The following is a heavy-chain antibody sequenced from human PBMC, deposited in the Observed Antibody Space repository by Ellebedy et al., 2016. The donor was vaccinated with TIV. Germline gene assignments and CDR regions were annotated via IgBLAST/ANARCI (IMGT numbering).Heavy chain of an antibody. CDR3: ARDDQIAARPPFDS. J-gene: IGHJ4*02. CDR2: IYHSAST. Sequence: MPSETLSLTCAVSGYTLTNGYYWGWIRQPPGKGLEWIGSIYHSASTYYNPSFKSRVSLSVDTSKNQFSLRLSSVTAADTAVYYCARDDQIAARPPFDSWGQGALVTVSS. CDR1: GYTLTNGYY. D-gene: IGHD6-6*01. V-gene: IGHV4-38-2*01.